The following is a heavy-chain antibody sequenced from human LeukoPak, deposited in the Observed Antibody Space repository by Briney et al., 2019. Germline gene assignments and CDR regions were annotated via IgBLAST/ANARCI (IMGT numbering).Heavy chain of an antibody. D-gene: IGHD5-18*01. CDR2: ISGSGGST. Sequence: PGGSLRLSCAASGFTFSSYAMSWVRQAPGKGLEWVSAISGSGGSTYYADSVKGRFTISRDNSKNTLYLQMNSLRAEDTAVYYCARNADGYSYGFGAFDIWGQGTMVTVSS. V-gene: IGHV3-23*01. CDR3: ARNADGYSYGFGAFDI. J-gene: IGHJ3*02. CDR1: GFTFSSYA.